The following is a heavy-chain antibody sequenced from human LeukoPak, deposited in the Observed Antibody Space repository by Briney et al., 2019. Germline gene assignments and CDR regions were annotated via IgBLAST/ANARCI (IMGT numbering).Heavy chain of an antibody. CDR1: GFTFSSYA. Sequence: GGSLRLSCGASGFTFSSYAMSWVRQAPGKGLEWVSAISASGVATYYADSVKGRFTISRDNSKNTLYLQMNSLRAEDTAVYYCAKGTDSSGWYYLYYWGQGALVTVSS. J-gene: IGHJ4*02. CDR3: AKGTDSSGWYYLYY. CDR2: ISASGVAT. D-gene: IGHD6-19*01. V-gene: IGHV3-23*01.